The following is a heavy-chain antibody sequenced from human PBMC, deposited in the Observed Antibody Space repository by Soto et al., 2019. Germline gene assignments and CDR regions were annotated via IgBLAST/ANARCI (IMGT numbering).Heavy chain of an antibody. CDR1: GFTFSSYS. J-gene: IGHJ4*02. V-gene: IGHV3-48*02. D-gene: IGHD6-19*01. CDR2: ISSSSSTI. Sequence: GGSLRLSCAASGFTFSSYSMNWVRQAPGKGLEWVSYISSSSSTIYYADSVKGRFTISRDNAKNSLYLQMNSLRDEDTAVYYCARDLLSSGWRTRLDYWGQGTLVTVSS. CDR3: ARDLLSSGWRTRLDY.